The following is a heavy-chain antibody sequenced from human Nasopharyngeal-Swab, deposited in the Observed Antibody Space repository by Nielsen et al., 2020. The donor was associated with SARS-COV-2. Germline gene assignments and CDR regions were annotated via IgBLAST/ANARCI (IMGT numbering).Heavy chain of an antibody. J-gene: IGHJ4*02. Sequence: GESLKLSCEGSGYSFISYWINWVRQTPGKGLEWLGRIDPSDSYAKYSPSFQGHVTISADRSISTAYLQWSSLKASDTATYYCAITRLTPFDYWGQGTLVTVSS. CDR1: GYSFISYW. D-gene: IGHD3-9*01. V-gene: IGHV5-10-1*01. CDR2: IDPSDSYA. CDR3: AITRLTPFDY.